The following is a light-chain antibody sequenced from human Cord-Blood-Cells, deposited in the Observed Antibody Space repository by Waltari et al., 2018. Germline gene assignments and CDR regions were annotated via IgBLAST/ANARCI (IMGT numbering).Light chain of an antibody. V-gene: IGKV3-11*01. CDR2: GAS. J-gene: IGKJ2*01. CDR1: QSVSSY. Sequence: EIVLTQSPATLSLSPGERATLSCRDSQSVSSYLAWYQQKPGQAPRLLIYGASNRATGIPARFSGSGSGTDFTLTISSLEPEDFAVYYCQQRSNWPYTFGQGTKLEIK. CDR3: QQRSNWPYT.